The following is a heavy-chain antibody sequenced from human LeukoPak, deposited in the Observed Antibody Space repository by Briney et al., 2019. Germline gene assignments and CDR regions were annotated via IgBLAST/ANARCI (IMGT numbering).Heavy chain of an antibody. CDR3: AKDQSRYNLYYFDY. V-gene: IGHV3-30*02. D-gene: IGHD1-1*01. CDR2: IRYDGSNK. CDR1: GFTFSSYG. Sequence: GGSLRLSCAASGFTFSSYGMHWVRQAPGKGLEWVAFIRYDGSNKYYADSVKGRFTISRDNSKNTLYLQMNSLRAEDTAVYYCAKDQSRYNLYYFDYWGQGTLVTVSS. J-gene: IGHJ4*02.